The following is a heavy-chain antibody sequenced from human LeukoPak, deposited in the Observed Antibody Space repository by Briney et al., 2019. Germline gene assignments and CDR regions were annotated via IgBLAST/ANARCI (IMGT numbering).Heavy chain of an antibody. CDR1: GGSFSGYY. J-gene: IGHJ4*02. V-gene: IGHV4-34*01. Sequence: PSETLSLTCAVYGGSFSGYYWSWIRQPPGKGLEWIGEINHSGSTNYNPSLKSRVTISVDTSKNQFSLKLSSVTAADTAVYYCARGRHYYDSSGLIGYWGQGTLVTVSS. CDR2: INHSGST. CDR3: ARGRHYYDSSGLIGY. D-gene: IGHD3-22*01.